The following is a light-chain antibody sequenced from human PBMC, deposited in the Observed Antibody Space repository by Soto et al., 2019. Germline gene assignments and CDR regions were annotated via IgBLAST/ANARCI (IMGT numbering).Light chain of an antibody. Sequence: EVVLTQSPDTLSLSPGDRSTLSCRARERVSASYIAWYQQKPGQAPRLLIYLASSRATGIPDRFSGSGSGTDFTLTISRLEPEDFAVYFCQQYGTSPPWTFGPGTKVEIK. CDR2: LAS. V-gene: IGKV3-20*01. CDR3: QQYGTSPPWT. CDR1: ERVSASY. J-gene: IGKJ1*01.